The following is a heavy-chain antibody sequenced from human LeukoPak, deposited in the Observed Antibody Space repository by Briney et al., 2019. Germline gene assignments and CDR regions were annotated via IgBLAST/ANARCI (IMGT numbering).Heavy chain of an antibody. D-gene: IGHD5-18*01. CDR2: ISSSSSYT. Sequence: PGGSLRLSCAASGFTFSDYYMSWIRQAPGKGLEWVSYISSSSSYTNYADSVKGRFTISRDNAKNSLYLQMNSLRAEDTAVHYCARSTAMVHYYYGMDVWGQGTTVTVSS. J-gene: IGHJ6*02. CDR1: GFTFSDYY. CDR3: ARSTAMVHYYYGMDV. V-gene: IGHV3-11*03.